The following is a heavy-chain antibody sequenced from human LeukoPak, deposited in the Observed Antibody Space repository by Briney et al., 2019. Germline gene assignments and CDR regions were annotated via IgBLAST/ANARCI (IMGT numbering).Heavy chain of an antibody. D-gene: IGHD3-22*01. CDR1: GFTFSSYG. V-gene: IGHV3-30*18. CDR2: ISYDGSNK. CDR3: AKPRGRYYDSSASTFDI. Sequence: GGSLRLSCAASGFTFSSYGMHWVRQAPGKGLEWVAVISYDGSNKYYADSVKGRFTISRDNSKNTLYLQMNSLRAEDTAVYYCAKPRGRYYDSSASTFDIWGQGTMVTVSS. J-gene: IGHJ3*02.